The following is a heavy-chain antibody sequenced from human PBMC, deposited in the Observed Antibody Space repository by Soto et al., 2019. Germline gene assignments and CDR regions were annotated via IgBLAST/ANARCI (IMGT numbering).Heavy chain of an antibody. CDR2: IWYDGSNK. CDR1: GFTFSSYG. J-gene: IGHJ5*02. V-gene: IGHV3-33*01. Sequence: GGSLRLSCAASGFTFSSYGMHWVRQAPGKGLEWVAVIWYDGSNKYYADSVKGRFTISRDNSKNTLYLQMNSLRAEDTAVYYCARDPQTYYYGSGSENWFDPWGQGTLVTVSS. CDR3: ARDPQTYYYGSGSENWFDP. D-gene: IGHD3-10*01.